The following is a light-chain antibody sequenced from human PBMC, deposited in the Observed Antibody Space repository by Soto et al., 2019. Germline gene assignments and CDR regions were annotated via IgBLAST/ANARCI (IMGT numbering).Light chain of an antibody. Sequence: QSALTQPASVSGSPGQSITISCTGTTNDVGGYNYVSWYQQHPGKAPKLLIFEVSSRPSGVSNRFSGSKSGNTASLTISALQAEDEADYYCCSNAGGSTYVFGTGTKLTVL. CDR1: TNDVGGYNY. J-gene: IGLJ1*01. CDR3: CSNAGGSTYV. V-gene: IGLV2-14*01. CDR2: EVS.